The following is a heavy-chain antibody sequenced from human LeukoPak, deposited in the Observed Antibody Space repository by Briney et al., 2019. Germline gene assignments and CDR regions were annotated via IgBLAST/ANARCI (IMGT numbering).Heavy chain of an antibody. V-gene: IGHV3-23*01. D-gene: IGHD2-2*02. J-gene: IGHJ4*02. CDR1: GFTMSNYG. CDR2: IRSAVDTT. CDR3: AKRAARGAAAITGKVDY. Sequence: PGGSLRLSCAASGFTMSNYGVSWVRQAPGKGLEWVSGIRSAVDTTHYADSVKGRFTISRDNSKNTLYLQMNSLRAEDTAVYYCAKRAARGAAAITGKVDYWGQGTLVTVSS.